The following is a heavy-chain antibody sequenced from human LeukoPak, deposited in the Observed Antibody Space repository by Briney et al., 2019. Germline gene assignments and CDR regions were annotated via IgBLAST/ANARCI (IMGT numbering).Heavy chain of an antibody. D-gene: IGHD3-22*01. Sequence: PSETLSLTCTVSTGSISSGSYYWGWIRQPPGKGLEWIGSIYYSGSTYYNPSLKSRVTISADTSKSQFSLKLSSVTAADTAVYYCAKSHDDYYDSSIFDYWGQGTLVTVSS. CDR3: AKSHDDYYDSSIFDY. CDR1: TGSISSGSYY. V-gene: IGHV4-39*07. CDR2: IYYSGST. J-gene: IGHJ4*02.